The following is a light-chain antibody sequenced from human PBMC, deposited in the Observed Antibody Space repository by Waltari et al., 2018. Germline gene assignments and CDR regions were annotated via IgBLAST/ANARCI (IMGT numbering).Light chain of an antibody. CDR3: QQSYTTPLT. CDR2: GGS. CDR1: QSISKY. J-gene: IGKJ4*01. V-gene: IGKV1-39*01. Sequence: DIQMTQSPSPLSASVGDRVPITCRASQSISKYLNWYKQKPGKAPKLLIYGGSSLQSGVPPRFSGSGSGTEFTLTISSLQPEDFATYSCQQSYTTPLTFGGGAKVEIK.